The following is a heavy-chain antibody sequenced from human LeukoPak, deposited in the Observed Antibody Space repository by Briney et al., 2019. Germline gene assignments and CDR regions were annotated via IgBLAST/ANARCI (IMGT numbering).Heavy chain of an antibody. CDR2: IYTSGST. D-gene: IGHD4-11*01. Sequence: SETLSLTFSVSGGSISSSSYYWSWIRQPAGKGLEWIGRIYTSGSTNYNPSLKSRVTMSVDTSKNQFSLKLSSVTAADTAVYYCARVMATVTRRWFDPWGQGTLVAVSS. V-gene: IGHV4-61*02. CDR1: GGSISSSSYY. CDR3: ARVMATVTRRWFDP. J-gene: IGHJ5*02.